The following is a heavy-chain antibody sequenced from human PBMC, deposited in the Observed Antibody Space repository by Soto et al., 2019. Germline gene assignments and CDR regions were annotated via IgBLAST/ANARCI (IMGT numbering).Heavy chain of an antibody. CDR3: ARGPDYYDSREGENGFDP. CDR1: GGSISSGGYY. D-gene: IGHD3-22*01. V-gene: IGHV4-31*03. Sequence: QVQLQESGPGLVKPSQTLSLTCTVSGGSISSGGYYWSWIRQRPGKGLEWIGYIYYSGSTYYNPSLKSRLTISIDTSKNQFSLRLSSVTAADTAVYYCARGPDYYDSREGENGFDPWGQGTLVTVSS. CDR2: IYYSGST. J-gene: IGHJ5*02.